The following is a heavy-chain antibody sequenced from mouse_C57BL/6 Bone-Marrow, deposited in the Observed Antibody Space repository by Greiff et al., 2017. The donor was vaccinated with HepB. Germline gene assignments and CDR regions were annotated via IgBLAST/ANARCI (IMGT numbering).Heavy chain of an antibody. CDR3: ARHTGYYGSSFAY. J-gene: IGHJ3*01. CDR1: GFTFSDYY. Sequence: EVKLEESGGGLVQPGGSLKLSCAASGFTFSDYYMYWVRQTPEKRLEWVAYISNGGGSTYYPDTVKGRFTISRDNAKNTLYLQMSRLKSEDTAMYYCARHTGYYGSSFAYWGQGTLVTVSA. V-gene: IGHV5-12*01. D-gene: IGHD1-1*01. CDR2: ISNGGGST.